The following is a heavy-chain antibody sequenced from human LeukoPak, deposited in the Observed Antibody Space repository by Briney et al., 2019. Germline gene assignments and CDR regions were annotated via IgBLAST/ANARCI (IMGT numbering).Heavy chain of an antibody. V-gene: IGHV3-11*01. Sequence: GGSLRLSCAASGFTFSDYYMSWIRQAPGKGLEWVSYISSSGTTIYYADSVKGRFTISRDNAKNSLYLQMNSLRAEDTAVYYCARSTRRDSEIALAEYFQHWGQGTLVTVSS. CDR3: ARSTRRDSEIALAEYFQH. J-gene: IGHJ1*01. CDR2: ISSSGTTI. D-gene: IGHD1-26*01. CDR1: GFTFSDYY.